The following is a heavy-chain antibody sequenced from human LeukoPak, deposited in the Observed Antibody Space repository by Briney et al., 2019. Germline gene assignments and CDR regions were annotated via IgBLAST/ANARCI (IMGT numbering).Heavy chain of an antibody. CDR1: GYTFTGYY. Sequence: GASVKVSCKASGYTFTGYYMQWVRQAPGQGLEWMGRINPNSGGTNYAQKFQGRVTMTRDTSISTAYMELSRLRSDDTAVYYCARDRSGPSGYSSSWVDYWGQGTLVTVSS. CDR3: ARDRSGPSGYSSSWVDY. V-gene: IGHV1-2*06. J-gene: IGHJ4*02. CDR2: INPNSGGT. D-gene: IGHD6-13*01.